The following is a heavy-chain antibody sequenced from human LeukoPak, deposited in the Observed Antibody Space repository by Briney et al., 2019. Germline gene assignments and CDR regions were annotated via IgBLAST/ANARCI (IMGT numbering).Heavy chain of an antibody. CDR3: ASGASSSPPYYYGMDV. Sequence: SETLSLTCTVSGGSISSYYWSWIRQPPGKGPEWIGYIYYSGSTNYNPSLKSRVTISVDTSKNQFSLKLSSVTAADTAVYYCASGASSSPPYYYGMDVWGQGTTVTVSS. D-gene: IGHD6-6*01. CDR2: IYYSGST. J-gene: IGHJ6*02. CDR1: GGSISSYY. V-gene: IGHV4-59*08.